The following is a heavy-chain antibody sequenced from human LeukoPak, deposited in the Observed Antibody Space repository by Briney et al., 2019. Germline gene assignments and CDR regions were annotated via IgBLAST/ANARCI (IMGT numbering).Heavy chain of an antibody. Sequence: PGGSLRLSCAASGFTVSSNYMSWVRQAPGKGLEWVSVIYSGGSTYYADPVKGRFTISRDNSKNTLYLQMNSLRAEDTAVYYCARHSSSWYFAFDIWGQGTMVTVSS. D-gene: IGHD6-13*01. CDR3: ARHSSSWYFAFDI. J-gene: IGHJ3*02. CDR1: GFTVSSNY. V-gene: IGHV3-53*01. CDR2: IYSGGST.